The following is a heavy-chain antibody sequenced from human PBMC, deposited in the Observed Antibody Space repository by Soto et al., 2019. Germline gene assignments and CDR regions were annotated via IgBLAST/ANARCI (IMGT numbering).Heavy chain of an antibody. D-gene: IGHD3-16*01. J-gene: IGHJ3*02. CDR3: ARRWGSAFDI. Sequence: SETLSLTCTASGGSISSYYWSWIRQPPGKGLEWSGYIYYSGSTNYNPSLKSRVTISVDTSKNQFSLKLSSVTAADTAVYYCARRWGSAFDIWGQGTMVTVSS. CDR1: GGSISSYY. CDR2: IYYSGST. V-gene: IGHV4-59*08.